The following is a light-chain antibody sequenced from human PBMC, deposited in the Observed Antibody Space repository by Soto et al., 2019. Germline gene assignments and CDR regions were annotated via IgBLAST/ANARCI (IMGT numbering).Light chain of an antibody. J-gene: IGLJ1*01. Sequence: QSALTQPASVSGSPGQSITISCTGTSSDVGNYKYVSWYQQHPGKAPKLMIYEVSNRPSGVSNRFSGPKSGNTASLTISGLQAEDEPDSSCFSYTSSGTYVFGTGTKVTVL. V-gene: IGLV2-14*01. CDR3: FSYTSSGTYV. CDR1: SSDVGNYKY. CDR2: EVS.